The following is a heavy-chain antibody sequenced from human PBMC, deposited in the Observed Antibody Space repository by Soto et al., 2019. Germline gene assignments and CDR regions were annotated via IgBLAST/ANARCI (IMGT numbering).Heavy chain of an antibody. J-gene: IGHJ4*02. CDR1: GGTFSSYA. Sequence: QVQLVQSGAEVKKPGSSVKVSCKASGGTFSSYAISWVRQAPGQGLEWMGGIIPIFGTANYAQKFQGRVTITADESTSTAYMELSSLRSEDTAVYYCARGARIAARPGTRGEYYFDYWGQGTLVIVSS. D-gene: IGHD6-6*01. CDR2: IIPIFGTA. V-gene: IGHV1-69*12. CDR3: ARGARIAARPGTRGEYYFDY.